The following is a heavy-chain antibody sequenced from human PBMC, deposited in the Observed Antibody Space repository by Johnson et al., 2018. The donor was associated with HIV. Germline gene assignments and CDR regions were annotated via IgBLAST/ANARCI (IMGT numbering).Heavy chain of an antibody. Sequence: VQLVESGGGLVQPGGSLRLSCAASAFTVSDNYLSWVRQAPGKGLEWVSVIYSGGSTYYADSVKGRCTISRDNSKNTLYLQMNSLRAEDTAVYYCARVTLVLDIWGQGTMVTVSS. V-gene: IGHV3-66*01. D-gene: IGHD4-23*01. J-gene: IGHJ3*02. CDR2: IYSGGST. CDR1: AFTVSDNY. CDR3: ARVTLVLDI.